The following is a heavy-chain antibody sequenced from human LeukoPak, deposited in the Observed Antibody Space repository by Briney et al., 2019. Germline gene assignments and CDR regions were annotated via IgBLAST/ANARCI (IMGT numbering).Heavy chain of an antibody. J-gene: IGHJ4*02. D-gene: IGHD5-18*01. V-gene: IGHV3-23*01. CDR1: GCTFSSYA. Sequence: GGSLRLSCAAAGCTFSSYAMSWVRQAPGKGLEWVSDISGSGGSTYYADSVKGRFTISRDNSKNTLYLQMNSLRAEDTAVYYCAKDSPIQLWFMYYFDYWGQGTLVTVSS. CDR3: AKDSPIQLWFMYYFDY. CDR2: ISGSGGST.